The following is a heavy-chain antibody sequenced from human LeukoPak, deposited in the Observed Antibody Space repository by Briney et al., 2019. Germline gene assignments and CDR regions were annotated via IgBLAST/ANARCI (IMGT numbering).Heavy chain of an antibody. CDR1: GFTFSDYY. V-gene: IGHV3-11*04. CDR3: ARDTITAMVAGAYYYYMDV. Sequence: GGSLRLSCAASGFTFSDYYMSWIRQAPGKGLEWVSYISSSGSTIYYADSVKGRFTISRDNAKNSLYLQMNSLRAEDTAVYYCARDTITAMVAGAYYYYMDVWGKGTTVAVSS. D-gene: IGHD5-18*01. CDR2: ISSSGSTI. J-gene: IGHJ6*03.